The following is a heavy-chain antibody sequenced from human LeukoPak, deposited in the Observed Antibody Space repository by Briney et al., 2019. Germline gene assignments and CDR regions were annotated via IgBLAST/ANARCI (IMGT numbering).Heavy chain of an antibody. V-gene: IGHV1-69*04. CDR3: ARLGDYVWGSYRYTGVTWFDP. Sequence: SVKVSCKASGGTFSSYAISWVRQAPGQGLEWMGRIIPILGIANYAQKFQGRVTITADKSTSTVYMELSSLRSEDTAVYYCARLGDYVWGSYRYTGVTWFDPWGQGTLVTVSS. CDR2: IIPILGIA. D-gene: IGHD3-16*02. CDR1: GGTFSSYA. J-gene: IGHJ5*02.